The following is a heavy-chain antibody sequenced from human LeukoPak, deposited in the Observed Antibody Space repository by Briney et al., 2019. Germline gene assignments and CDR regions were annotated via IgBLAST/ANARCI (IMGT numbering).Heavy chain of an antibody. CDR3: AREIGRSPTWFDP. CDR1: GGSISSGGYY. CDR2: IYYSGST. J-gene: IGHJ5*02. D-gene: IGHD2-21*01. Sequence: MPSETLSLTCTVSGGSISSGGYYWSWIRQHPGKGLEWIGYIYYSGSTYYNPSLKSRVTISVDTSKNQFSLKLSSVTAADTAVYYCAREIGRSPTWFDPWGQGTLVTASS. V-gene: IGHV4-31*03.